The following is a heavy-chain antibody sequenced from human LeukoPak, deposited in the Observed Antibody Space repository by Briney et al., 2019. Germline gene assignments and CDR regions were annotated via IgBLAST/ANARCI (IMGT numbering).Heavy chain of an antibody. V-gene: IGHV3-21*01. CDR3: ARGLEDILTGYYPQYYHFDY. J-gene: IGHJ4*02. CDR1: GFTFSSYS. D-gene: IGHD3-9*01. Sequence: GGSLRLSCAASGFTFSSYSMNWVRQAPGKGLEWVSSISSSSSYIYYADSVKGRFTISRDNAKNSLYLQMNSLRAEDTAVYYCARGLEDILTGYYPQYYHFDYWGQGTLVTVSS. CDR2: ISSSSSYI.